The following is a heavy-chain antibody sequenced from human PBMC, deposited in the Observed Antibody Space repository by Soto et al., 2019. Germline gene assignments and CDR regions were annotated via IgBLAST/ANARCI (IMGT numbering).Heavy chain of an antibody. J-gene: IGHJ6*02. Sequence: QVQLQESGPGLVKPSETLSLTCTVSGGSVSSGSYYWSWIRQPPGKGLEWIGYIYYSGSTNSNPSLKSLVTVSVDTSTNQFSLELSSVTAADTALYYCARGIEGLYHGRYYYGMDLWGQGTTVTVSS. CDR2: IYYSGST. CDR3: ARGIEGLYHGRYYYGMDL. CDR1: GGSVSSGSYY. V-gene: IGHV4-61*01. D-gene: IGHD2-2*01.